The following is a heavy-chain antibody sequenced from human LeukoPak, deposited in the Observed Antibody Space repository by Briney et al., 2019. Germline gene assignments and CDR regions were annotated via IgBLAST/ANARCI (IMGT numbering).Heavy chain of an antibody. V-gene: IGHV4-59*01. D-gene: IGHD6-13*01. CDR2: IYYSGST. CDR3: ARKENIAAAAFDY. J-gene: IGHJ4*02. CDR1: GGSISSYY. Sequence: SETLSLTCTASGGSISSYYWSWIRQPPGKGLEWIGYIYYSGSTNYNPSLKSRVTISVDTSKNQFSLKLSSVTAADTAVYYCARKENIAAAAFDYWGQGTLVTVSS.